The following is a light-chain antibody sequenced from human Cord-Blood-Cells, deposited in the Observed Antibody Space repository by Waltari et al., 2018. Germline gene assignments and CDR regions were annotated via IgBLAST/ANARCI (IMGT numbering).Light chain of an antibody. CDR2: EGS. J-gene: IGLJ1*01. V-gene: IGLV2-23*01. CDR1: RSDAGSFDL. CDR3: CSYAGSSTYV. Sequence: QSALPHPACVSVSPGQSISISCPGTRSDAGSFDLVSWYQQHPGKSPKLKIYEGSKRPSGVSNRFSGSKSGNTASLTIPGLQAEDEADYYCCSYAGSSTYVFGTGTKGTVL.